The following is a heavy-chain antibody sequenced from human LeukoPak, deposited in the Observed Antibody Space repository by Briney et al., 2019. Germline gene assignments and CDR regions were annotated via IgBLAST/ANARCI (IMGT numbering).Heavy chain of an antibody. CDR2: IIPIFGTA. CDR3: ASLVATISTGYGMDV. V-gene: IGHV1-69*13. CDR1: GGTFSSYA. J-gene: IGHJ6*02. Sequence: ASVTVSCKASGGTFSSYAISWVRQAPGQGLEWMGGIIPIFGTANYAQKFQGRVTITADESTSTAYMELSSLRSEDTAVYYCASLVATISTGYGMDVWGQGTTVTVSS. D-gene: IGHD5-12*01.